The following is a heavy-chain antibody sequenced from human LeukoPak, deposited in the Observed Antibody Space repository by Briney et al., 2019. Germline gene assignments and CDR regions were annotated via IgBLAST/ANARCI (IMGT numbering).Heavy chain of an antibody. J-gene: IGHJ4*02. Sequence: PGGSLRLSCAASGFTFFNYGMHWVRQAPGKGLDWVAVIWNDGSYKYYADPVKGRFTISRDNPKNTLYLQMNSLRAEDTAIYYCAKVVQYTASTGTGLDYWGQGTLVTASS. CDR2: IWNDGSYK. CDR3: AKVVQYTASTGTGLDY. D-gene: IGHD6-13*01. V-gene: IGHV3-33*06. CDR1: GFTFFNYG.